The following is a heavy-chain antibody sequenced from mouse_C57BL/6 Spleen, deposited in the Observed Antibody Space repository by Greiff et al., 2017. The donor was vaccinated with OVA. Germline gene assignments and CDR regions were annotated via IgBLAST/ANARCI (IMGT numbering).Heavy chain of an antibody. CDR3: ARAGTGVYYYAMDY. CDR1: GYTFTSYW. J-gene: IGHJ4*01. V-gene: IGHV1-55*01. Sequence: QVQLKESGAELVKPGASVKMSCKASGYTFTSYWITWVKQRPGQGLEWIGDIYPGSGSTNYNEKFKSKATLTVDTSSSTAYMQLSSLTSEDSAVYYCARAGTGVYYYAMDYWGQGTSVTVSS. CDR2: IYPGSGST. D-gene: IGHD4-1*01.